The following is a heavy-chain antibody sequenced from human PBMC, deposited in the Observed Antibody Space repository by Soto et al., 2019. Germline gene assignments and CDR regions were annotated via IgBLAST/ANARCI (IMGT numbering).Heavy chain of an antibody. D-gene: IGHD3-3*01. CDR1: GFTFSSYS. CDR2: ISSSSSTI. V-gene: IGHV3-48*02. J-gene: IGHJ6*02. Sequence: GGSLRLSXAASGFTFSSYSMNWVRQAPGKGLEWVSYISSSSSTIYYADSVKGRFTISRDNAKNSLYLQMNSLRDEDTAVYYCARDHSYDFWSGYRGMDVWGQGTTVTVSS. CDR3: ARDHSYDFWSGYRGMDV.